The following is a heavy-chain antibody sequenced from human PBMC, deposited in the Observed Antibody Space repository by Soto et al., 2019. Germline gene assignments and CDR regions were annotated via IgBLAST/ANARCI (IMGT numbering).Heavy chain of an antibody. CDR3: AKDCGDGYNHHGYFDL. CDR1: GFTFSNYG. D-gene: IGHD5-12*01. Sequence: QVQLVESGGGVVQPGKSLRLSCAASGFTFSNYGMHWVRQAPGKGLEWVAVISYDGNNKYYADSVKGRYTISRDNSKDTLYLQVNSLRAEDTAVHYCAKDCGDGYNHHGYFDLWGRGTLVTVSS. V-gene: IGHV3-30*18. J-gene: IGHJ2*01. CDR2: ISYDGNNK.